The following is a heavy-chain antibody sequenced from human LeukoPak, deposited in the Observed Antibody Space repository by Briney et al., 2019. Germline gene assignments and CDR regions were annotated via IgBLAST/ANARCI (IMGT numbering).Heavy chain of an antibody. Sequence: TLSLTCIVSSGSISSGGYYWSWIRQPPGKGLEWIGYFFQSGTTYYNPSVQSRVTISLDRSKNQFSLKLSSVTAADTAVYYCARDISGYFYYFDHWGQGTLVTVSS. J-gene: IGHJ4*02. V-gene: IGHV4-30-2*01. CDR3: ARDISGYFYYFDH. CDR2: FFQSGTT. D-gene: IGHD3-9*01. CDR1: SGSISSGGYY.